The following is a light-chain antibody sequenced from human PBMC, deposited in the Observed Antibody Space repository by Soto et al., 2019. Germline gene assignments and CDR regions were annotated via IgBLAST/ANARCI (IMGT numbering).Light chain of an antibody. J-gene: IGKJ1*01. CDR2: GAS. CDR3: QQYGRSPRT. Sequence: IVLSQSAGTLSLSPGETATLPCSASQSVSSTYLAWYQQKPGQAPRLLIYGASSRATGIPDRFSGSGSGTDFTLTISRLEPEDFAVYYCQQYGRSPRTFGQGTKVDI. V-gene: IGKV3-20*01. CDR1: QSVSSTY.